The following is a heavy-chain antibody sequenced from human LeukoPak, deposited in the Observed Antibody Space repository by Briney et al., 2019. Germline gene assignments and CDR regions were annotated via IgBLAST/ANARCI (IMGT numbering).Heavy chain of an antibody. V-gene: IGHV6-1*01. D-gene: IGHD3-16*01. J-gene: IGHJ4*02. Sequence: SQTLSLTCAISGDSVSSNTAAWYWIRQSPSRGLEWLGRTYYRSKWVYQYAVSVRGRITINVDTSKNQFSLQLNSVTPEDTAVYYCARDPSGDQGLDYWGQGTLVTVSS. CDR1: GDSVSSNTAA. CDR3: ARDPSGDQGLDY. CDR2: TYYRSKWVY.